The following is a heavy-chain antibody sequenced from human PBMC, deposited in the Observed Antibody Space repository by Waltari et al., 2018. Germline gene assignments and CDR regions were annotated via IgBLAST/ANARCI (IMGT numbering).Heavy chain of an antibody. J-gene: IGHJ6*03. Sequence: QVQLQQWGAGLLKPSETLSLTCAVYGGSFSGYYWSWIRQPPGKGLEWIGEINHSGSTNSNPSLKSRVTISVDTSKNQFSLKLSSVTAADTAVYYCARERGTAAWGYYYYYMDVWGKGTTVTISS. CDR1: GGSFSGYY. D-gene: IGHD3-16*01. CDR2: INHSGST. V-gene: IGHV4-34*01. CDR3: ARERGTAAWGYYYYYMDV.